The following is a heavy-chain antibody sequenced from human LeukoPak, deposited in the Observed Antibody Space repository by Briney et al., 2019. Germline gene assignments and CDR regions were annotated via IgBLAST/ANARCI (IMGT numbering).Heavy chain of an antibody. CDR2: ISGSGGST. CDR1: GFTFSSYA. V-gene: IGHV3-23*01. J-gene: IGHJ5*02. CDR3: AKDKYSYGPSYNWFDP. D-gene: IGHD5-18*01. Sequence: PGGSLRLSCAASGFTFSSYAMSWVRQAPGKGLEWVSAISGSGGSTYYADSVKGRFTISRDNSKNTLYLQMNSLRAGDTAVYYCAKDKYSYGPSYNWFDPWGQGTLVTVSS.